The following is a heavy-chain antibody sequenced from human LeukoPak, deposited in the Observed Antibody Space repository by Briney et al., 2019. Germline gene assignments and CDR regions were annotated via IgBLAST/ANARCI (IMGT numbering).Heavy chain of an antibody. CDR1: AFTFSSYG. CDR3: ARVGDMEAFDI. D-gene: IGHD3-16*01. V-gene: IGHV3-30*03. Sequence: GGSLRLSCAASAFTFSSYGMHWVRQAPGKGLEWVAVISYDGSNKYYTDSVKGRFTISRDNSKNTVYLQMNSLRGEDTAVYYCARVGDMEAFDIWGEGTRVTVSS. J-gene: IGHJ3*02. CDR2: ISYDGSNK.